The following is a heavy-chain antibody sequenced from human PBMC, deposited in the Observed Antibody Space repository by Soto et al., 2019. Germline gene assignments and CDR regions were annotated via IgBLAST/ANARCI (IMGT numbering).Heavy chain of an antibody. D-gene: IGHD4-17*01. V-gene: IGHV1-18*04. CDR2: ISPYNGTT. J-gene: IGHJ6*02. Sequence: ASVKVSCKDSGYTFTTYGISWVRQAPGQGLEWMGWISPYNGTTKYAEKLQGEMTVTTDTATSTAYMDLRSLRSDDTAVYYCARGGGYGDYYYYGMDVWGQGTTVTVSS. CDR3: ARGGGYGDYYYYGMDV. CDR1: GYTFTTYG.